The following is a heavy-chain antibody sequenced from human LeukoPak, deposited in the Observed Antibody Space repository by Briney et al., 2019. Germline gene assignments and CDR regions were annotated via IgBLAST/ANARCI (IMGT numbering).Heavy chain of an antibody. Sequence: SETLSLTCIVSGDSITSNFYWGWIRPPPGNGLEYIGSIYHSGNTQYNPSLKSRVTMSVDTSKNQFSLKLTSVTAADTAVYYCARDPGEWGQGTLVTVSS. CDR3: ARDPGE. J-gene: IGHJ4*02. V-gene: IGHV4-38-2*02. D-gene: IGHD7-27*01. CDR2: IYHSGNT. CDR1: GDSITSNFY.